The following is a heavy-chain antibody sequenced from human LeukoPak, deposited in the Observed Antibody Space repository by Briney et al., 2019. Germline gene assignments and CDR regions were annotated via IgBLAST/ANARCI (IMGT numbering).Heavy chain of an antibody. CDR3: ARLPGDSSGHYYRENWFDP. CDR2: IYPGDSDT. V-gene: IGHV5-51*01. J-gene: IGHJ5*02. D-gene: IGHD3-22*01. CDR1: GYSFTSYW. Sequence: GESLKISCKGSGYSFTSYWIGWVRQMPGKGLEWMGIIYPGDSDTRYSPSFQGQVTISADKSISTAYLQWSSLKASDTAMYYCARLPGDSSGHYYRENWFDPWGQGTLVTVSP.